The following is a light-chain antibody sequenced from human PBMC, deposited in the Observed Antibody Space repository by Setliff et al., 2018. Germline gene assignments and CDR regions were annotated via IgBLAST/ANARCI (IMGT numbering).Light chain of an antibody. J-gene: IGLJ1*01. CDR1: SSDVGTYNI. Sequence: QSALTQPASVSGSPGQSITISCTGSSSDVGTYNIVSWYQQHPGKAPKILFYQVNQRPSGISDRFSASKSGNTASLTISGLQAEDEADYYCLSYAGSGTYVFGSGTKGTVL. CDR2: QVN. CDR3: LSYAGSGTYV. V-gene: IGLV2-23*02.